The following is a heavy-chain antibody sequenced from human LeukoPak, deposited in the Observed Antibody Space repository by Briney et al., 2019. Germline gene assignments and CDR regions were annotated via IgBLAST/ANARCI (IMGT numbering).Heavy chain of an antibody. Sequence: ASVKVSCKASGYTFTSYGISWVRQAPGQGLEWMGWISAYNGNTNYAQKLQGRVTMTTDTSTSTAYMELRSLRSDDTAVYYCAGEGGVSGSYGGQVDYWGQGALVTVSS. D-gene: IGHD1-26*01. CDR1: GYTFTSYG. V-gene: IGHV1-18*01. CDR2: ISAYNGNT. J-gene: IGHJ4*02. CDR3: AGEGGVSGSYGGQVDY.